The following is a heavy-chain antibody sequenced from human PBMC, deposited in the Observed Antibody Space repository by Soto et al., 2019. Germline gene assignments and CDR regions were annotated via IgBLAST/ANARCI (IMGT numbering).Heavy chain of an antibody. D-gene: IGHD3-10*01. V-gene: IGHV4-59*08. J-gene: IGHJ6*03. Sequence: PSETLSLTCTVSGGSISSYYWSWIRQPPGKGLEWIGYIYYSGSTNYNPSLKSRVTISVDTSKNQFSLKLSSVTAADTAVYYCARTTRGGLYYYYYMDVWGKGTTVTVS. CDR3: ARTTRGGLYYYYYMDV. CDR2: IYYSGST. CDR1: GGSISSYY.